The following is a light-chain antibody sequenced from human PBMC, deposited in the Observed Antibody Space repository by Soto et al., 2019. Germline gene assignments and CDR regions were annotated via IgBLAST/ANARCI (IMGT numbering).Light chain of an antibody. V-gene: IGKV3-20*01. CDR2: GAS. Sequence: EIVLTQSPGTLSLSPGEKATLSCSASQSVSNNYLAWYQQKPGQAPRLLIYGASNRATGIPDRFSGSGSGTDFTLTISRLESEDFAVYYCQQYGSSGTFGQGTKVEIK. J-gene: IGKJ1*01. CDR3: QQYGSSGT. CDR1: QSVSNNY.